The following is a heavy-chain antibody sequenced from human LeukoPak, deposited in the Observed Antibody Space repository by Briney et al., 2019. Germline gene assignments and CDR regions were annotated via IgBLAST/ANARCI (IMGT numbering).Heavy chain of an antibody. Sequence: SGGSLRLSCAASGFTFDDYAMHWVRQAPGKGLEWVSLISWDGGSTYYADSVKGRFTISRDNSKNSLYLQMNSLRAEDTALYYCARDGGDCSGDSCYVDYWGQGTLVTVSS. CDR3: ARDGGDCSGDSCYVDY. CDR2: ISWDGGST. CDR1: GFTFDDYA. V-gene: IGHV3-43D*03. J-gene: IGHJ4*02. D-gene: IGHD2-15*01.